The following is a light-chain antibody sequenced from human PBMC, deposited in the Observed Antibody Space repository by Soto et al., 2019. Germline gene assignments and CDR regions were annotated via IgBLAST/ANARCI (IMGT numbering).Light chain of an antibody. J-gene: IGKJ2*02. CDR3: HQRSKWPWT. CDR2: DVY. Sequence: EIVLTQSPAALSLSPGERASLSCRASQSVSSYLDWYQQKPGQAPRLLIHDVYNRATGIPARFSGSGSGTDFTLTISSLQPEDFAVYFCHQRSKWPWTFGQGTKLEIK. V-gene: IGKV3-11*01. CDR1: QSVSSY.